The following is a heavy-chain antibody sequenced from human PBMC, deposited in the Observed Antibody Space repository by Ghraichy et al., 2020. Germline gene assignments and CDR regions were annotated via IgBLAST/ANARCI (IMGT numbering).Heavy chain of an antibody. CDR2: ISYDGSNK. CDR1: GFTFSSYG. V-gene: IGHV3-30*03. D-gene: IGHD3-10*01. J-gene: IGHJ4*02. Sequence: GGSLRLSCAASGFTFSSYGMHWVRQAPGKGLEWVAVISYDGSNKYYADSVKGRFTISRDNSENTLDLQMNSLRAEDTAVYYCATDGSGSYYKPLDYWGQGTLVIVSS. CDR3: ATDGSGSYYKPLDY.